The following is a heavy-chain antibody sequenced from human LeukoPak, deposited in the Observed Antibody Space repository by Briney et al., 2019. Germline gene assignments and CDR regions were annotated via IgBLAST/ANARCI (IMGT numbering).Heavy chain of an antibody. CDR2: IYYRRTT. D-gene: IGHD6-13*01. CDR3: ARGVYIAAAQYGY. J-gene: IGHJ4*02. V-gene: IGHV4-59*01. Sequence: PSETLSLTCTVSGGSISSYYWSWIRQPPGKGLEWVGYIYYRRTTNYNPSLKSRVTISVDTSKNQFSPKLSSVTAADTAVYYCARGVYIAAAQYGYWGQGTLVTVSS. CDR1: GGSISSYY.